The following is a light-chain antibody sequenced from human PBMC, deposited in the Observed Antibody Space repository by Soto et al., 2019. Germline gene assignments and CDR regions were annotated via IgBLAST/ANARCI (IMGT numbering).Light chain of an antibody. CDR3: HQTYATPQT. CDR2: KAS. V-gene: IGKV1-39*01. Sequence: DIQMTQSPSSMSASVGDKVTITCRASQSIRRFLNWYQQRPGKAPRLLIYKASTLEIGVPSRFSGSDSGTEFTLTITNLQPEDFETYFCHQTYATPQTFGQGTKVEVK. J-gene: IGKJ1*01. CDR1: QSIRRF.